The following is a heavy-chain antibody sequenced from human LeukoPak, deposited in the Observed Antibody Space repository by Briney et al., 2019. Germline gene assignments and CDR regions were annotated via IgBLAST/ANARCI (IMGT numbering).Heavy chain of an antibody. J-gene: IGHJ6*02. CDR1: GFNFKLSA. V-gene: IGHV3-23*01. CDR2: ISGSGSRGSGIIGGNT. CDR3: ARDGSSGWYGSQKYYYYYGMDV. D-gene: IGHD6-19*01. Sequence: GGSLRLSCAASGFNFKLSAMSWGRQAPGKGLEWVALISGSGSRGSGIIGGNTYYADSVKGRFTISRDDSQNTVHLQMNSLRAEDTAVYYCARDGSSGWYGSQKYYYYYGMDVWGQGTTVTVSS.